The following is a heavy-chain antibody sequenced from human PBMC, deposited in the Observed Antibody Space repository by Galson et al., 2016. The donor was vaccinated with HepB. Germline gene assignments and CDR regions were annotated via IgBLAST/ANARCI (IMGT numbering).Heavy chain of an antibody. CDR3: ARLQVGSITKGFET. Sequence: LSLTCNVSGGSIANRSYFWAWIRQPPGKGLEWIATIYYSGKTYYSPSLQSRVTISVDTSKNQFSLTLASVSAAYTSVYYCARLQVGSITKGFETWGQGTMVTVSS. CDR2: IYYSGKT. CDR1: GGSIANRSYF. V-gene: IGHV4-39*01. D-gene: IGHD3-3*01. J-gene: IGHJ3*02.